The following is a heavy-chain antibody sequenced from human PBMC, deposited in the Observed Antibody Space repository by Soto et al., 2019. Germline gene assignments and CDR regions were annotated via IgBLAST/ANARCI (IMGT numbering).Heavy chain of an antibody. CDR2: IIPIFGTA. D-gene: IGHD6-6*01. Sequence: SVKVSCKASGCTFSSYAISWVRQAPGQGLEWMGGIIPIFGTANYAQKFQVRVTITADESKSTAYMELSSLISEDTAVYYCARNTGIAARPGAFDIWGQGTMVTVSS. J-gene: IGHJ3*02. CDR1: GCTFSSYA. V-gene: IGHV1-69*13. CDR3: ARNTGIAARPGAFDI.